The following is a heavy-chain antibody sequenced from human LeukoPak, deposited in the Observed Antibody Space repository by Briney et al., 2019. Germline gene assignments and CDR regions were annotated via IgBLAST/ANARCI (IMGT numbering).Heavy chain of an antibody. V-gene: IGHV4-39*01. Sequence: KPSETLSLTCTVSGGSISRSTYYWGWIRQPPGKGLEWIGTIYYSGSTYYNPSLKSRVTISVDTSKNQFSLKLSSVTAADTAVYYCARHSSSWYSFDYWGQGTLVTVSS. CDR2: IYYSGST. CDR1: GGSISRSTYY. D-gene: IGHD6-13*01. CDR3: ARHSSSWYSFDY. J-gene: IGHJ4*02.